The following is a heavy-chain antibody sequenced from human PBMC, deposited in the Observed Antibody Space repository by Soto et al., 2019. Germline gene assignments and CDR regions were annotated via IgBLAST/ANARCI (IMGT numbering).Heavy chain of an antibody. V-gene: IGHV4-59*01. D-gene: IGHD6-19*01. CDR1: GGSISGSY. J-gene: IGHJ4*02. CDR2: VYYTGST. Sequence: PSEPMSLTCSVSGGSISGSYWSWIRQSPGKGLEWLGYVYYTGSTNYSPSLRSRVSISVDTSKNEFSLRLSSVTAADTAVYFCARSVAVPGAHIDYGGQGTQVTVSS. CDR3: ARSVAVPGAHIDY.